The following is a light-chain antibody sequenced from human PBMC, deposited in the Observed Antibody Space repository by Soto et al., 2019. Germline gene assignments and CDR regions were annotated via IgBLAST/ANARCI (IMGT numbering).Light chain of an antibody. V-gene: IGLV2-14*01. CDR1: SSDVGGYNY. CDR3: SSYTGRSTYV. Sequence: QSVLTQPASVSGSPGQSITISCTGTSSDVGGYNYVSWYQQHPGKAPKLMIYEVSNRPSGVSNRFSGSKSGNTASLTISGLQADDEADYYCSSYTGRSTYVFGPGTKLTVL. J-gene: IGLJ1*01. CDR2: EVS.